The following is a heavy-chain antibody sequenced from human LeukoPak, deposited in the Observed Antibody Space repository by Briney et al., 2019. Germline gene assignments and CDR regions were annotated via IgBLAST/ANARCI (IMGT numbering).Heavy chain of an antibody. V-gene: IGHV4-59*06. CDR1: GGSISSYY. J-gene: IGHJ4*02. CDR3: ASLSFRDFDWNY. D-gene: IGHD3-9*01. Sequence: SETLSLTCTVSGGSISSYYWSWIRQHPGKGLEWIGYIYYSGSTYYNPSLKSRVTISVDTSKNQFSLKLSSVTAADTAVYYCASLSFRDFDWNYWGQGTLVTVSS. CDR2: IYYSGST.